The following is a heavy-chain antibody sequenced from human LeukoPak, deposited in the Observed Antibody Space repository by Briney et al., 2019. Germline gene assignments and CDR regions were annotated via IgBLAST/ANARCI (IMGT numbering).Heavy chain of an antibody. CDR1: GFTFSSYS. D-gene: IGHD3-10*01. V-gene: IGHV3-21*01. Sequence: GGSLRLSCAASGFTFSSYSMNWVRQAPGKGLEWVSSISSSSSYIYYADSVKGRFTISRDNAKNSLYLQMNSLRAEDTAVYYCARDPDYYGSGSYYRGIDYWGLGTLVIVSS. J-gene: IGHJ4*02. CDR2: ISSSSSYI. CDR3: ARDPDYYGSGSYYRGIDY.